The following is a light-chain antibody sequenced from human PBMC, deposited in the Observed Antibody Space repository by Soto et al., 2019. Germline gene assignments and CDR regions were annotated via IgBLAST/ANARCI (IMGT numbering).Light chain of an antibody. V-gene: IGKV3-15*01. CDR2: GAS. CDR1: QSVSSN. J-gene: IGKJ1*01. Sequence: EIVMTQSPATLSVSPGERATLSCRASQSVSSNLAWYQQKPGQAPRLLIYGASTRATGIPARFSGSGSGTEFTLTISRLQSDDCTVYYCQQYNNWPWTFGEGNKVEIK. CDR3: QQYNNWPWT.